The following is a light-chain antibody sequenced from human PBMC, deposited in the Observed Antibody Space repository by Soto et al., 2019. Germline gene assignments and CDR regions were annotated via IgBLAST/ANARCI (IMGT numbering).Light chain of an antibody. J-gene: IGKJ1*01. V-gene: IGKV1-39*01. CDR3: QQSYSTPLI. CDR2: GAS. Sequence: DIQMTQSPSSLSASIGDRVTITCRASQSISSYLNWYQQKPGKAPKLLIYGASSLQSGVPSRFSGSGFGTDFTLTISTLQPEDFATYFCQQSYSTPLIFGQGTKVDIK. CDR1: QSISSY.